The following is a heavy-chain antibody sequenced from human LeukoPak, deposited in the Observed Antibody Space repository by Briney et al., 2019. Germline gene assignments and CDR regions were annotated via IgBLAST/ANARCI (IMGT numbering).Heavy chain of an antibody. J-gene: IGHJ4*02. V-gene: IGHV4-59*08. CDR1: GGSISSYY. CDR3: ARKSNYCGGDCLDY. Sequence: SKTLSLTCTVSGGSISSYYWSWIRQPPGKGLEWIGYIYYSGSTNYNPSLKSRVTISVDTSKNQFSLKLSSVTAADTAVYYCARKSNYCGGDCLDYWGQGTLVTVSS. D-gene: IGHD2-21*02. CDR2: IYYSGST.